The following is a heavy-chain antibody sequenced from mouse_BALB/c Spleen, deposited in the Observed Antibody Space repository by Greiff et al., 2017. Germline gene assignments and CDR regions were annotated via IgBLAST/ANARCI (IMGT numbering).Heavy chain of an antibody. J-gene: IGHJ2*01. CDR1: GFTFSSFG. V-gene: IGHV5-17*02. CDR3: ARDYGNYFFDY. D-gene: IGHD2-1*01. Sequence: EVKLVESGGGLVQPGGSRKLSCAASGFTFSSFGMHWVRQAPEKGLEWVAYISSGSSTIYYADTVKGRFTISRDNPKNTLFLQMTSLRSEDTAMYYCARDYGNYFFDYWGQGTTLTVSS. CDR2: ISSGSSTI.